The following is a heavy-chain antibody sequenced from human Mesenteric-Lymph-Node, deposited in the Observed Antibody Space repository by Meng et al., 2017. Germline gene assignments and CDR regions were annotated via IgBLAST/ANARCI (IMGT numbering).Heavy chain of an antibody. J-gene: IGHJ4*02. V-gene: IGHV4-30-4*01. Sequence: QVQLQESGPGLVKPSQTLSLTCTVSGAPISRGGYYWSWIRQPPGKGLEWIGNIYASGSTYYNPSLQSRVTISVDTSKNQFSLNLYSVTAADTAVYYCSREEVYWGQGTLVTVSS. CDR2: IYASGST. CDR1: GAPISRGGYY. CDR3: SREEVY.